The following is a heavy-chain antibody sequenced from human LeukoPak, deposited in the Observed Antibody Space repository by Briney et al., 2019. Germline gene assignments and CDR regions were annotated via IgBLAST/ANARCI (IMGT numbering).Heavy chain of an antibody. J-gene: IGHJ6*02. Sequence: GGSLRLSCAASGFTFSSYEMNWVRQAPGKGLEWVSYISSSGSTIYYADSVKGRFTISRDNAKNSLYLQMNSLRAEDTAVYYCARDQRDFDWLTNYYYYGMDVWGQGTTVTVSS. V-gene: IGHV3-48*03. CDR1: GFTFSSYE. CDR3: ARDQRDFDWLTNYYYYGMDV. CDR2: ISSSGSTI. D-gene: IGHD3-9*01.